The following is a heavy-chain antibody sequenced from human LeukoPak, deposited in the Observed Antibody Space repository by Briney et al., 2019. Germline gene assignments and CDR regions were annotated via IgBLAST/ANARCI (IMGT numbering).Heavy chain of an antibody. D-gene: IGHD6-19*01. CDR3: AKDGDPDSSGWYDTRDYFDY. CDR2: ISSSSSYI. J-gene: IGHJ4*02. Sequence: PGGSLRLSCAASGFTFSSYSMNWVRQAPGRGLEWVSSISSSSSYIYYADSVKGRFTISRDNSKNTLYLQMNSLRAEDTAVYYCAKDGDPDSSGWYDTRDYFDYWGQGTLVTVSS. V-gene: IGHV3-21*04. CDR1: GFTFSSYS.